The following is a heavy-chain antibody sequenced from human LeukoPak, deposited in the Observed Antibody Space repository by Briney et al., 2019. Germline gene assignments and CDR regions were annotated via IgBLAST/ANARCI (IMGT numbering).Heavy chain of an antibody. J-gene: IGHJ4*02. CDR2: IYYSGSP. Sequence: PSETLSLTCTVSGGSISDNNYYWAWIRQPPGKGLECIGSIYYSGSPYYNPSLKSRVTISVDTSKNQFSLRLSSVTAADTAVYYCATWRTAKTGFDYWGQGTLVTVSS. CDR1: GGSISDNNYY. V-gene: IGHV4-39*01. D-gene: IGHD1-1*01. CDR3: ATWRTAKTGFDY.